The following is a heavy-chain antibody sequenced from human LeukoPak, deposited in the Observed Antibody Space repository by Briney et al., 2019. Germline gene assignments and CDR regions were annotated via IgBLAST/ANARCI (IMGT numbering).Heavy chain of an antibody. Sequence: GGSLRLSCAASGFTFSSYSMNCVRQAPGKGLEWVSSISSSSSYIYYADSVKGRFTISRDNAKNSLYLQMNSLRAEDTAVYYCARVLSSGWYRDYWGQGTLVTVSS. V-gene: IGHV3-21*01. CDR1: GFTFSSYS. CDR3: ARVLSSGWYRDY. D-gene: IGHD6-19*01. CDR2: ISSSSSYI. J-gene: IGHJ4*02.